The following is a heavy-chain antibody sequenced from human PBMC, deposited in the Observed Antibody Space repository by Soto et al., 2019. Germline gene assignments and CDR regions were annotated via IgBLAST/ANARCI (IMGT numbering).Heavy chain of an antibody. D-gene: IGHD2-2*01. CDR3: ARGGYCSSTSCYSFDY. V-gene: IGHV4-59*01. Sequence: QVQLQESGPGLVKPSETLSLTCTVSGGSISNYYWSWIRQPPGKGLEWIGYIYYSGSTNYNPSLKIRTTIAVDPSMNRFPRKLSSVTAADPAVYYCARGGYCSSTSCYSFDYWGKGTLVTVSS. CDR2: IYYSGST. J-gene: IGHJ4*02. CDR1: GGSISNYY.